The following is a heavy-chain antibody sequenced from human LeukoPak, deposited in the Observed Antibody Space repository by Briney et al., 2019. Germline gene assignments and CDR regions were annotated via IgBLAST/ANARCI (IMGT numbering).Heavy chain of an antibody. V-gene: IGHV3-66*01. D-gene: IGHD3-10*01. J-gene: IGHJ6*02. CDR2: IYGADST. Sequence: GGSLRLSCAASGFTVSSNYMSWVRQAPGKGLEWVSIIYGADSTYYADSVKGRFTISRDNSKNTLYLQMNSLRAEDTAVYYCAKSGFGVLYYYGMDVWGQGTTVTVSS. CDR1: GFTVSSNY. CDR3: AKSGFGVLYYYGMDV.